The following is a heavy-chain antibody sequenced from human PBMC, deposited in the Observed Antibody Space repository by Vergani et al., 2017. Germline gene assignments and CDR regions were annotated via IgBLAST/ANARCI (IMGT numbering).Heavy chain of an antibody. D-gene: IGHD3-16*02. CDR1: GGSFSDYY. CDR3: ASIARAPTRRNPPPDY. V-gene: IGHV4-34*01. Sequence: QVQLQEWGAGLLKTSETLSLTCGVSGGSFSDYYWSWIRQAPGMGLEWIGDVNHGGSTNYNPSLKSRVSISVDTSKNQFSLQLTSVTAADSALSFCASIARAPTRRNPPPDYWGQGILVTVSS. J-gene: IGHJ4*02. CDR2: VNHGGST.